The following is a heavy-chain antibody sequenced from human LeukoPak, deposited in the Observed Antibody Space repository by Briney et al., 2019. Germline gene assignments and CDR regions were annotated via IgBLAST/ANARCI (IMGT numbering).Heavy chain of an antibody. CDR3: ARARPGYSYGYSAGTCFDY. D-gene: IGHD5-18*01. J-gene: IGHJ4*02. V-gene: IGHV4-34*01. CDR1: GGSFSGYY. Sequence: PSETLSLTCAVYGGSFSGYYWSWIRQPPGKGLEWIGEINHSGSTNYNPSLKSRVTISVDTSKNQFSLKLSSVTAADTAVYYCARARPGYSYGYSAGTCFDYWGQGTLVTVSS. CDR2: INHSGST.